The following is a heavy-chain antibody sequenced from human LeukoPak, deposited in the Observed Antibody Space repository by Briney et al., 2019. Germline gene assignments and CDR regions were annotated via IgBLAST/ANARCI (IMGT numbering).Heavy chain of an antibody. D-gene: IGHD6-19*01. V-gene: IGHV4-30-4*01. J-gene: IGHJ4*02. CDR2: IYTSGST. Sequence: SQTLSLTCTVSGGSISSGDYYWSWIRQPPGKGLEWIGYIYTSGSTNYNPSLKSRVTMSVDTSKNQFSLKLSSVTAADTAVYYCARTVAVAGTDFDYWGQGTLVTVSS. CDR1: GGSISSGDYY. CDR3: ARTVAVAGTDFDY.